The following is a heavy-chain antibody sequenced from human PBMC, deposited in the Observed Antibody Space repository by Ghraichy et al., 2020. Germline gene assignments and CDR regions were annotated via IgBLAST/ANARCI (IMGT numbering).Heavy chain of an antibody. CDR1: GGTFSSYA. V-gene: IGHV1-69*13. D-gene: IGHD6-13*01. CDR2: IIPIFGTA. CDR3: AREMGQQLVYLDY. Sequence: SVKVSCKASGGTFSSYAISWVRQAPGQGLEWMGGIIPIFGTANYAQKFQGRVTITADESTSTAYMELSSLRSEDTAVYYCAREMGQQLVYLDYWGQGTLVTVAS. J-gene: IGHJ4*02.